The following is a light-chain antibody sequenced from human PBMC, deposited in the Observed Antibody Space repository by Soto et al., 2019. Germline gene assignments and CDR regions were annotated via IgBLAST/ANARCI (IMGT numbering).Light chain of an antibody. CDR2: DNN. Sequence: QAVVTQPPSVSGAPGQRVTISCTGSTSNIGAGYNVHWYQQLPGTAPKLLIFDNNSRPSGVPDRFSGSQSGASASLAITGLQAEDEGDYYCQSYDNSLSASLFGGGTKVTVL. CDR1: TSNIGAGYN. V-gene: IGLV1-40*01. CDR3: QSYDNSLSASL. J-gene: IGLJ2*01.